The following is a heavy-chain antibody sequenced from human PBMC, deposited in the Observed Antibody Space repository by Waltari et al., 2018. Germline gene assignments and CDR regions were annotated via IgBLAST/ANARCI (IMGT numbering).Heavy chain of an antibody. D-gene: IGHD3-22*01. Sequence: QVQLQESGPGLVKPSQTLSLTCTVSGGSISSGSYYWSWIRQPAGKGLEWIGRIYTSGSTNYNPSLKIRVTIPVDTSKNQFSLKLSSLTAADTAVYYCARVYYDSSGYPDYYYYYMDVWGKGTTVTVSS. CDR2: IYTSGST. CDR3: ARVYYDSSGYPDYYYYYMDV. J-gene: IGHJ6*03. V-gene: IGHV4-61*02. CDR1: GGSISSGSYY.